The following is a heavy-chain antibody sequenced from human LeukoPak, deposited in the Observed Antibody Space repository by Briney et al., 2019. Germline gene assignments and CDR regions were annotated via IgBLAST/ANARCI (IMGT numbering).Heavy chain of an antibody. Sequence: ASVKVSCKASGYTFTSYGISWVRQAPGQGLEWMGWISGYNGNTHYAQNLQGRVTMTTDTSTSTAYMEVRSLRFDDTAVYYCARDEARYSSGYYPNWFDPWGQGTLVTVSS. CDR2: ISGYNGNT. J-gene: IGHJ5*02. CDR1: GYTFTSYG. CDR3: ARDEARYSSGYYPNWFDP. V-gene: IGHV1-18*01. D-gene: IGHD3-22*01.